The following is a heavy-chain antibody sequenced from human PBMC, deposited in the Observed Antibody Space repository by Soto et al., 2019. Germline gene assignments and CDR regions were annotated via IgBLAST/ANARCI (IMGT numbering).Heavy chain of an antibody. CDR1: GFTFSSYW. CDR2: INSDGSST. V-gene: IGHV3-74*01. CDR3: ARSRDTVTTYGYYHYGMDV. D-gene: IGHD4-17*01. J-gene: IGHJ6*02. Sequence: GGSLRLSCAASGFTFSSYWMHWVRQAPGKGLVWVSRINSDGSSTRYADSVKGRFTISRDNAKNTLYLQMNSLRAEDTAVYYCARSRDTVTTYGYYHYGMDVWGQGTTVTVSS.